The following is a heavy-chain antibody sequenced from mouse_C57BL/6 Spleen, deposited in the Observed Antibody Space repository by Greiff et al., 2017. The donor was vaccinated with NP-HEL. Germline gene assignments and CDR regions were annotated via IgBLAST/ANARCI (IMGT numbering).Heavy chain of an antibody. J-gene: IGHJ2*01. V-gene: IGHV6-6*01. CDR2: IRNKANNHAT. CDR3: TRRTVVSSYYFDY. CDR1: GFTFSDAW. D-gene: IGHD1-1*01. Sequence: EVQLKESGGGLVQPGGSMKLSCAASGFTFSDAWMDWVRQSPEKGLEWVAEIRNKANNHATYYAESVKGRFTISRDDSKSSVYLQMNSLRAEDTGIYYCTRRTVVSSYYFDYWGQGTTLTVSS.